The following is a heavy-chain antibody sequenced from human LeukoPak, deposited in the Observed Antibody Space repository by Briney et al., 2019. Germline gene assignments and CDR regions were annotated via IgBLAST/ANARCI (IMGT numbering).Heavy chain of an antibody. CDR1: GYTLTELS. CDR2: FDPEDGET. Sequence: ASVKVSCKVSGYTLTELSMHWVRQAPGKGLEWMGGFDPEDGETIYAQKFQGRVTMTEDTSTDTAYMELSSLRSEDTAVYYCARGQRAGRWYQYMDVWGKGTTVTVSS. J-gene: IGHJ6*03. D-gene: IGHD2-15*01. CDR3: ARGQRAGRWYQYMDV. V-gene: IGHV1-24*01.